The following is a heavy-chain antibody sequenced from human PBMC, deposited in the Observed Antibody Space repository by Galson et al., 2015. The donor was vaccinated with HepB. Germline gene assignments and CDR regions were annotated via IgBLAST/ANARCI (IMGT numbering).Heavy chain of an antibody. CDR2: IYPGDSET. V-gene: IGHV5-51*01. D-gene: IGHD6-19*01. CDR3: ARPSHSSGWYLVDY. Sequence: QSGAEVKKPGESLKISCKGSGYTYTNYWIAWVRQMPGKGLEWMGIIYPGDSETRDSPSFQGQVTISADKSTSTAYLQWSSLKASDTAMYYCARPSHSSGWYLVDYWGQGTLVTVPS. CDR1: GYTYTNYW. J-gene: IGHJ4*02.